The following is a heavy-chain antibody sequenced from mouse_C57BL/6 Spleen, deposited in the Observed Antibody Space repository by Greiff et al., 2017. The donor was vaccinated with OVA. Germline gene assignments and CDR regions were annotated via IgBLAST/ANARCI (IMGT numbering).Heavy chain of an antibody. CDR3: ARDCWSDY. V-gene: IGHV3-6*01. CDR2: ISYDGSN. J-gene: IGHJ2*01. CDR1: GYSITSGYY. Sequence: EVQLQESGPGLVKPSQSLSLTCSVTGYSITSGYYWNWIRQFPGNKLEWMGYISYDGSNNYNPSLKNRISITRDTSKNQFFLKLNSVTTEDTATYYCARDCWSDYWGQGTTLTVSS.